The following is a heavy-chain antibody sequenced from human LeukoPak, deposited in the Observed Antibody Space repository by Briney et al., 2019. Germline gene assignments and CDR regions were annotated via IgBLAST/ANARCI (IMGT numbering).Heavy chain of an antibody. CDR3: ARHYPPSDGSGYDFYYYMDV. CDR1: GGSISSYY. CDR2: IYTSGST. V-gene: IGHV4-4*09. D-gene: IGHD5-12*01. J-gene: IGHJ6*03. Sequence: PSETLSLTCTVSGGSISSYYWSWIRQPPGKGLEWIGYIYTSGSTNYNPSLKSRVTISVDTSKNQFSLKLSSVTAADTAVYYCARHYPPSDGSGYDFYYYMDVWGKGTTVTVSS.